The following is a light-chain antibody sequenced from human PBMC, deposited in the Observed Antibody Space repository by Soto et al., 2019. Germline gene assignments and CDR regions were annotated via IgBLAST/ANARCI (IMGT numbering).Light chain of an antibody. CDR2: DVS. CDR1: SSDVGGYNY. Sequence: QSALTQPASVSGSPGQSITISCTGTSSDVGGYNYVSWYQQHPAKAPKVMIYDVSNRPSGVSNRFSGSKSGNTASLTISGLQAEDEADYYCYSYTSSSTYDFGTGTKVTAL. CDR3: YSYTSSSTYD. J-gene: IGLJ1*01. V-gene: IGLV2-14*03.